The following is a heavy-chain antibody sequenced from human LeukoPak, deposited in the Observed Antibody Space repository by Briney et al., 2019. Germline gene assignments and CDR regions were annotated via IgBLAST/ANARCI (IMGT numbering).Heavy chain of an antibody. J-gene: IGHJ4*02. Sequence: GGSLRLSCAASGFTFSTYWMHWVRQAPGKGLVWVSRISSDGSITGYADSVKGRFTISRDNSKNTVYLQMNSLRAEDTAVYYCAKGYCVNTRCSNYDYWGQGTLVTVSS. CDR2: ISSDGSIT. D-gene: IGHD2-2*01. CDR3: AKGYCVNTRCSNYDY. V-gene: IGHV3-74*01. CDR1: GFTFSTYW.